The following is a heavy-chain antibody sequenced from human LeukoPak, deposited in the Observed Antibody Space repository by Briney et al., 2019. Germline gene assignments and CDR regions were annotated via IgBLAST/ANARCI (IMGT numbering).Heavy chain of an antibody. CDR3: ARLIYSGYDKYYFDY. V-gene: IGHV1-69*01. Sequence: SVKVSCKASGGTFSSYAISWVRQAPGQGLEWMGGIIPIFGTANYAQKFQGRVTITADESTSTAYMELSSLRSEDTAVYYCARLIYSGYDKYYFDYWGQGTLVTVS. CDR2: IIPIFGTA. CDR1: GGTFSSYA. J-gene: IGHJ4*02. D-gene: IGHD5-12*01.